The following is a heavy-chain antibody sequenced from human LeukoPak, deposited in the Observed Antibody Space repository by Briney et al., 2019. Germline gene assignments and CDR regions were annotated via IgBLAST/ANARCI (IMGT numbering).Heavy chain of an antibody. D-gene: IGHD6-13*01. CDR2: ISAYNGNT. CDR3: ARVMIAWYSSSWEQIDY. J-gene: IGHJ4*02. CDR1: GYTFTSYG. V-gene: IGHV1-18*01. Sequence: ASVKVSCKASGYTFTSYGISWVRQAPGQGLEWMGWISAYNGNTNYAQKLQGRVTMTTDTSTSTAYVELRSLRSDDTAVYYCARVMIAWYSSSWEQIDYWGQGTLVTVSS.